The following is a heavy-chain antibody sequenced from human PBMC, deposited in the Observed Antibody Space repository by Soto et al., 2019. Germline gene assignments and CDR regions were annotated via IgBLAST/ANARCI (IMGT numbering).Heavy chain of an antibody. J-gene: IGHJ6*02. CDR3: APLEVLCPSKVDF. V-gene: IGHV1-8*01. Sequence: ASVKVSCKASGYTFTSYDINWVRQATGQGLEWMGWMNPNSGNTGYAQKFQGRFTMTRNTSISTAYMELSSLRSEDSVLYSCAPLEVLCPSKVDFWGRGTTVTVSS. CDR2: MNPNSGNT. CDR1: GYTFTSYD.